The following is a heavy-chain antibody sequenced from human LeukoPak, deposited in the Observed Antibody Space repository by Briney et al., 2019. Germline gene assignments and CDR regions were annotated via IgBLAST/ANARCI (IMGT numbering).Heavy chain of an antibody. CDR1: GGSFSGYY. CDR3: ARGGWSIDY. J-gene: IGHJ4*02. V-gene: IGHV4-34*01. CDR2: INHSGST. D-gene: IGHD6-19*01. Sequence: PSETLSLTCAVYGGSFSGYYWSWIRQPPGKGLEWIGEINHSGSTNYNPSLKSRVTISVDTSKNQFSLKLSSVTAADTAVYYCARGGWSIDYWDQGTLVTVSS.